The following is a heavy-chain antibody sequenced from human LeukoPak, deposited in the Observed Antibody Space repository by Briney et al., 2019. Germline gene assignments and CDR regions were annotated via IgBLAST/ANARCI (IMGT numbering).Heavy chain of an antibody. V-gene: IGHV6-1*01. CDR1: GDSFSSNGVA. J-gene: IGHJ4*02. CDR2: TYYGSKWSN. D-gene: IGHD1-14*01. Sequence: SQTLSLTCVISGDSFSSNGVAWNWARQSPSRGLEWLGRTYYGSKWSNDYALSVKSRITINPDTSKNQFSLQLNSVTPEDTAVYYCTRGRNSVFDYWGQGTLVTVSS. CDR3: TRGRNSVFDY.